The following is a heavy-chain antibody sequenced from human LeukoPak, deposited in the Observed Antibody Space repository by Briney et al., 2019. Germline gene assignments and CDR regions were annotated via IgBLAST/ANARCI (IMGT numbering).Heavy chain of an antibody. Sequence: PSETLSLTCAVYGGSFSGYYWSWIRQPPVKGLEWIGEINHSGSTNYNPSLKSRVTISVDTSKNQFSLKLSSVTAADTAVYYCAARSGGITGTTAYWGQGTLVTVSS. D-gene: IGHD1-7*01. CDR3: AARSGGITGTTAY. CDR2: INHSGST. J-gene: IGHJ4*02. CDR1: GGSFSGYY. V-gene: IGHV4-34*01.